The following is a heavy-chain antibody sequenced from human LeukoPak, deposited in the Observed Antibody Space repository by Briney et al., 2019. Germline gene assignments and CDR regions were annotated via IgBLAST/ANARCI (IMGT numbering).Heavy chain of an antibody. CDR1: GGSISSSNW. V-gene: IGHV4-4*02. CDR3: ARDRGLWFGELLDY. Sequence: PSETLSLTCAVSGGSISSSNWWSWVRPPPGKGLEWIGEIYHSGSTNYNPSLKSRVTISVDTSKNQFSLKLNSVTAADTAVYYCARDRGLWFGELLDYWGPGTLVTVSP. J-gene: IGHJ4*02. D-gene: IGHD3-10*01. CDR2: IYHSGST.